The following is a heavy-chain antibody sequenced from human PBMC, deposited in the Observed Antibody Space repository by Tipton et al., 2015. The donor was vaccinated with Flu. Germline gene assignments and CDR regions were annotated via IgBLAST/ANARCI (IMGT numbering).Heavy chain of an antibody. CDR3: ARGGAGYSYGYGDAFDI. CDR1: GGSISSYY. CDR2: IYYSGST. Sequence: TLSLTCTVSGGSISSYYWSWIRQPPGKGLEWIGYIYYSGSTNYNPSLKSRVTISVDTSKNQFSLKLSSVTAADTAVYYCARGGAGYSYGYGDAFDIWGQGTMVTVSS. V-gene: IGHV4-59*01. D-gene: IGHD5-18*01. J-gene: IGHJ3*02.